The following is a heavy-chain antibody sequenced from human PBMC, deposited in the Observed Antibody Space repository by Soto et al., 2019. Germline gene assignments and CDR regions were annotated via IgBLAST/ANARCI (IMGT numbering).Heavy chain of an antibody. Sequence: QVQLVQSGAEVKKPGASVKVSCKASGYNFTSYAISWVRQAPGQGLEWMGWISAYNGNTKYAQKLQGRVNMATDTSTRTAYMELRSLRSDDAAVYYCARDAPPADYWGQGTLVTVSS. CDR1: GYNFTSYA. CDR2: ISAYNGNT. CDR3: ARDAPPADY. J-gene: IGHJ4*02. V-gene: IGHV1-18*01.